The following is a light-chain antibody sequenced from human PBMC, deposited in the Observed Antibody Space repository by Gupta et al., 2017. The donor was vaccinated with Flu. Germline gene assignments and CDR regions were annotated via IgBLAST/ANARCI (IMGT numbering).Light chain of an antibody. CDR2: LGS. J-gene: IGKJ5*01. V-gene: IGKV2-28*01. CDR1: QSLLHSNGYNY. Sequence: DIVMNQSPLSLPVTPGEPASISCRSSQSLLHSNGYNYLDWYLQKPGQSPQLLICLGSDRASGVPDRFSGSGSGTDFTLKITRVEAEDVGVYYCMQARQTPITFGQGTRLEIK. CDR3: MQARQTPIT.